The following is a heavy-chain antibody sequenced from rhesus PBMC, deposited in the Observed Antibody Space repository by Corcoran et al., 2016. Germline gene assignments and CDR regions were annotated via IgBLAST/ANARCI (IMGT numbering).Heavy chain of an antibody. V-gene: IGHV4-173*01. CDR3: ARSWGSRYYFDY. D-gene: IGHD4-29*01. CDR1: GGSISSNY. CDR2: ITASGGST. J-gene: IGHJ4*01. Sequence: QLQLQESGPGLVKPSETLSLTCAVSGGSISSNYWSWIRQPPGKGLEWIDRITASGGSTAYNPSLRSRVTISTDTSKNQFSLKLSSVTAADTAVYYCARSWGSRYYFDYWGQGVLVTVSS.